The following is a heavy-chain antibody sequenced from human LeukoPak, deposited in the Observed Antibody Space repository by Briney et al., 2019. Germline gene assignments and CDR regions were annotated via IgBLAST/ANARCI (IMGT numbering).Heavy chain of an antibody. CDR3: ARGRLRQGWFDP. CDR1: GFTFSSYE. CDR2: ISSSGSTI. J-gene: IGHJ5*02. Sequence: GGPLRLSCAASGFTFSSYEMNWVRQAPGKGLEWVSYISSSGSTIYYADSVKGRFTISRDNAKNSLYLQMNSLRAEDTAVYYCARGRLRQGWFDPWGQGTLVTVSS. V-gene: IGHV3-48*03. D-gene: IGHD4-17*01.